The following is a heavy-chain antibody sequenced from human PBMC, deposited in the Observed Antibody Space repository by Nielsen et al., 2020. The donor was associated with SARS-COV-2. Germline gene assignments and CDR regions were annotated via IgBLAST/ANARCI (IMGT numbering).Heavy chain of an antibody. D-gene: IGHD3-10*01. J-gene: IGHJ4*02. CDR1: GFTFSDDY. V-gene: IGHV3-11*01. Sequence: GGSLRLSCAASGFTFSDDYMSWIRQAPGKGLEWVSYMSSSGSTIYYADSVKGRFTISRDNAKNSLYLQMNSLRAEDTAVYYCARNTGSLDYWGQGTLVTVSS. CDR2: MSSSGSTI. CDR3: ARNTGSLDY.